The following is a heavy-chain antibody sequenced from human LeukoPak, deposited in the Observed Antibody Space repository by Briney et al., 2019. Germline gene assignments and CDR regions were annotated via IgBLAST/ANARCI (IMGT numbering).Heavy chain of an antibody. V-gene: IGHV1-69*01. CDR1: GGTFSSYA. J-gene: IGHJ4*02. D-gene: IGHD2-21*02. CDR3: ARESLAYCGGDCYAKNY. Sequence: GSSVKVSCKASGGTFSSYAISWVRQAPGQGLEWMGGIIPIFGTANYAQKFQGRVTITADESTSTAYMELSSLRSEDTAVYYCARESLAYCGGDCYAKNYWGQGTLVTVSS. CDR2: IIPIFGTA.